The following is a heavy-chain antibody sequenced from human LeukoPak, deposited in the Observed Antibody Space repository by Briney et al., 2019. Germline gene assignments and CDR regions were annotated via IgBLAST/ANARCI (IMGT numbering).Heavy chain of an antibody. D-gene: IGHD3-3*01. CDR3: ARAGRFLEWSTLSTDY. Sequence: PGGSLRLSCAASGFTFITYSMNWVRQAPGKGLEWVSYISSSSSTIFYADSVKGRFTISRDNAKNSLYLQMNSLRAEDTAVYYCARAGRFLEWSTLSTDYWGRGTLVTVSS. CDR1: GFTFITYS. J-gene: IGHJ4*02. CDR2: ISSSSSTI. V-gene: IGHV3-48*01.